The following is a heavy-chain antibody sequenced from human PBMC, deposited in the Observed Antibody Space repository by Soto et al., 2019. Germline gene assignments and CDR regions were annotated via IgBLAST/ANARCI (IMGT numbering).Heavy chain of an antibody. V-gene: IGHV6-1*01. CDR2: TYYRSKWYN. CDR3: AVTGPVMDAFDI. CDR1: GDNVSSNSAA. D-gene: IGHD2-21*01. Sequence: SQTLSLTCDISGDNVSSNSAAWNWIRQSPSRGLEWLGRTYYRSKWYNDYAVSVKSRITINPDTSKNQFSLQLNSVTPEDTAVYYCAVTGPVMDAFDIWGQGTMVTVSS. J-gene: IGHJ3*02.